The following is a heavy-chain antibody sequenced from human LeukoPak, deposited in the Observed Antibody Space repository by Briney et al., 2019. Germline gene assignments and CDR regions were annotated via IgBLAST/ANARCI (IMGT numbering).Heavy chain of an antibody. Sequence: SETLSLTCTVSGGSIAGTSFYWSWIRQPAVKGLEWIGRIYTSGSTNYNPSLKCRVTISVDTSKNQFSLKLRSVTAADTAVYYCARDRVGQQLVGRNYYYYYMDVWGKGTTVTISS. CDR2: IYTSGST. D-gene: IGHD6-13*01. J-gene: IGHJ6*03. CDR3: ARDRVGQQLVGRNYYYYYMDV. V-gene: IGHV4-61*02. CDR1: GGSIAGTSFY.